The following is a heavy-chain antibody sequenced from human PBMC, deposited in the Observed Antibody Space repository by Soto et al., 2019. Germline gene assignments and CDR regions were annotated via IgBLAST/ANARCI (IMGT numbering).Heavy chain of an antibody. V-gene: IGHV1-8*02. Sequence: ASVKVSCKASGGTFSSYTINWVRQATGQGLEWMGWMNPNSGNTGYAQKFQGRVTMTRNTSISTAYMELSSLRSEDTAVYYCARGDVLRFLEWFHYYYYGMDVWGQGTTVTVSS. D-gene: IGHD3-3*01. J-gene: IGHJ6*02. CDR1: GGTFSSYT. CDR3: ARGDVLRFLEWFHYYYYGMDV. CDR2: MNPNSGNT.